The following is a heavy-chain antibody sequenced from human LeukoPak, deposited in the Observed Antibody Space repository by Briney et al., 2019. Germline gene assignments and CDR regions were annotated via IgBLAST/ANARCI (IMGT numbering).Heavy chain of an antibody. Sequence: ASVKVSCKASGYTFTGYYMHWVRQAPGQGLEWMGWINPYSGGTNYAQKFQGRVTITTDESTSTAYMELSSLRSEDTAVYYCARDLGAVAGLGARYYYYYGMDVWGQGTTVTVSS. J-gene: IGHJ6*02. CDR1: GYTFTGYY. D-gene: IGHD6-19*01. CDR3: ARDLGAVAGLGARYYYYYGMDV. CDR2: INPYSGGT. V-gene: IGHV1-2*02.